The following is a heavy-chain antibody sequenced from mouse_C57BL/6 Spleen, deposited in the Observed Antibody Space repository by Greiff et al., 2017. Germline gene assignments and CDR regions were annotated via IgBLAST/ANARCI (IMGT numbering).Heavy chain of an antibody. Sequence: EVKLVESGGGLVKPGGSLKLSCAASGFTFSDYGMHWVRQAPEKGLEWVAYISSGSSTIYYADTVKGRFTISRDNAKNTLFLQMTSLRSEDTAMYYCARHYYCGSSYDAMDDWGQGTSVTVSS. V-gene: IGHV5-17*01. CDR1: GFTFSDYG. CDR2: ISSGSSTI. D-gene: IGHD1-1*01. J-gene: IGHJ4*01. CDR3: ARHYYCGSSYDAMDD.